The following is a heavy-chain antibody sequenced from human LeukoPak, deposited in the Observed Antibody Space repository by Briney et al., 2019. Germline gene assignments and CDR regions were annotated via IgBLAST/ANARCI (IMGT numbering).Heavy chain of an antibody. J-gene: IGHJ6*03. V-gene: IGHV4-59*08. CDR1: GGSISSYY. CDR3: AGGSSWYVGYYYYMDV. CDR2: IYYSGST. D-gene: IGHD6-13*01. Sequence: SETLSLTCTVSGGSISSYYWSWIRQPPGKGLEWIGYIYYSGSTNYNPSLKSRVTISVDTSKNQFSLKLSSVTAADTAVYYCAGGSSWYVGYYYYMDVWGKGTTVTVSS.